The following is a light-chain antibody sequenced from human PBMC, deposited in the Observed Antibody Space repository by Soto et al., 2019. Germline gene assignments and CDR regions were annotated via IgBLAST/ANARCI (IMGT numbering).Light chain of an antibody. V-gene: IGKV1-5*01. CDR1: QSISSW. CDR3: QQYNSYSSYT. Sequence: DIQMTQSPSTLSASVGDRVTITCWASQSISSWLAWYQQKPGKAPNLLIYDASSLKSGVPSRFSGSGSGTEFTLTISSLQPDDFATYYCQQYNSYSSYTFGQGTKLEIK. J-gene: IGKJ2*01. CDR2: DAS.